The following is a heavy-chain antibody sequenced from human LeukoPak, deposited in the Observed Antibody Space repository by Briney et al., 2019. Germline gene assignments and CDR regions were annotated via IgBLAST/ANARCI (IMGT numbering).Heavy chain of an antibody. CDR2: ISHRGRT. D-gene: IGHD2-15*01. CDR3: ARVSGGVGWFDP. Sequence: SETLSLTCAVYGGSLSDYYWSWIRQSPGKGLEWIGEISHRGRTYYNLSLKSRVTISVDTSKNQFSLKLSPVTAADTAVYYCARVSGGVGWFDPWGQGTLVTVSS. J-gene: IGHJ5*02. V-gene: IGHV4-34*01. CDR1: GGSLSDYY.